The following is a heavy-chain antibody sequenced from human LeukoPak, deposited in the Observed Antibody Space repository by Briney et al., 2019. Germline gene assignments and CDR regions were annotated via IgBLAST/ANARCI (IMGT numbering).Heavy chain of an antibody. D-gene: IGHD5-24*01. V-gene: IGHV3-7*01. CDR1: GFTLGSNY. J-gene: IGHJ4*02. CDR2: IRQDGNSK. Sequence: GGSLRLSCAASGFTLGSNYMSWVRQPPGKGLEWVANIRQDGNSKYFVDSVKGRFTISRDNVKSSMYLQMNNLRVEDTAVYYCARTVEGMATGEYWGQGTLVTVSS. CDR3: ARTVEGMATGEY.